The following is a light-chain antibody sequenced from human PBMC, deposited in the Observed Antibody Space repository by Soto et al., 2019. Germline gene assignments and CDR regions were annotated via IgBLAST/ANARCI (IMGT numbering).Light chain of an antibody. CDR2: EDS. CDR1: SSDVGGYNY. J-gene: IGLJ2*01. Sequence: QSVLTQPPSASGSPGQSVTISCTGTSSDVGGYNYVSWYQQHPGKAPKLMIYEDSKRPSGVPDRFSGSKSGNTASLTVSGLQAEDEADYYCSSYAGSNILVSGGGSKVTVL. V-gene: IGLV2-8*01. CDR3: SSYAGSNILV.